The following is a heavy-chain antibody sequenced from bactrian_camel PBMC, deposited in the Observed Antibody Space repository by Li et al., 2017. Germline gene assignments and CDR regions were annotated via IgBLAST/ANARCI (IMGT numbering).Heavy chain of an antibody. V-gene: IGHV3S40*01. CDR2: IYTGIGAT. D-gene: IGHD6*01. J-gene: IGHJ6*01. CDR1: GYTYSTYC. Sequence: VQLVESGGGSVQVGGSLRLSCAASGYTYSTYCMGWFRQAPGKEREGVAAIYTGIGATDYADSVKGRFTISQDNARTSVYLQMNSLKPEDTAMYYCAAGWMHGNTCQDFNTWGQGTQVTVS. CDR3: AAGWMHGNTCQDFNT.